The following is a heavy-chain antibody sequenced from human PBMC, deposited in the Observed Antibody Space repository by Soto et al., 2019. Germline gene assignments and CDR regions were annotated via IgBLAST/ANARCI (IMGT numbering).Heavy chain of an antibody. CDR1: GFTFSSYA. J-gene: IGHJ4*02. CDR3: AKLIYDFWSGYWDY. Sequence: EVQLLESGGGLVQPVGSLRLSCAASGFTFSSYAMSWVRQAPGKGLEWVSAISGSGGSTYYADSVKGRFTISRDNSKNKLYLQMNSLRAEDTAVYYCAKLIYDFWSGYWDYWGLGTLVTVSS. D-gene: IGHD3-3*01. V-gene: IGHV3-23*01. CDR2: ISGSGGST.